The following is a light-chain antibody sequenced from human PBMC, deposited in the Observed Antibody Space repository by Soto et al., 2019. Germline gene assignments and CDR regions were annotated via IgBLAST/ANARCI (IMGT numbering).Light chain of an antibody. Sequence: QSALTQPRSVSGSPGQSVTISCTGTSSDVGGYNSVSWYQQYPGKAPKLMIYDVSKRPSGVPDRFSGSKSGNAASLTISGLQAEDEADYYCCSYAGTYTWVFGGGTKLNVL. J-gene: IGLJ3*02. CDR3: CSYAGTYTWV. CDR2: DVS. V-gene: IGLV2-11*01. CDR1: SSDVGGYNS.